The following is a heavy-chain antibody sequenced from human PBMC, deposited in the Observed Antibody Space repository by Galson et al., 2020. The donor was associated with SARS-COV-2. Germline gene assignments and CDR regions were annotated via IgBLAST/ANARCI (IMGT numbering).Heavy chain of an antibody. CDR2: IDTSSSYI. CDR3: ARDNGDPTPAYNYYYYMYV. J-gene: IGHJ6*03. CDR1: GFTFSTSG. Sequence: GGSLKISCAASGFTFSTSGMNWVRQAPGKGLEWVSSIDTSSSYIYYADSVKGRFTISRDNAKTSLYLQMDSLRADDTAVYYCARDNGDPTPAYNYYYYMYVWGKGTTVTVAS. V-gene: IGHV3-21*01. D-gene: IGHD4-17*01.